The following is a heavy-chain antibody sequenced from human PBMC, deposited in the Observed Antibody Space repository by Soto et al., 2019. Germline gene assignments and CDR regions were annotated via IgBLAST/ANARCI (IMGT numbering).Heavy chain of an antibody. V-gene: IGHV3-23*01. D-gene: IGHD1-26*01. CDR2: ISGSGSPT. CDR3: ARDMSGGTYNYYYGMDV. Sequence: GGSLRLSCAASGFTFSGYATTWVRKAPGRGLEWVSAISGSGSPTYYADSVKGRFTISRDNSKNTLYLQMNSLRADDTAVYYCARDMSGGTYNYYYGMDVWGQGTTVTVSS. CDR1: GFTFSGYA. J-gene: IGHJ6*02.